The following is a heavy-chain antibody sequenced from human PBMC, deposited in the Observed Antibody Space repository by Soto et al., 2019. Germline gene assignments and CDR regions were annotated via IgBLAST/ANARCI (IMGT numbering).Heavy chain of an antibody. V-gene: IGHV3-21*01. CDR3: ARVMCGDCSSYYYYSMDV. D-gene: IGHD2-21*02. J-gene: IGHJ6*02. CDR1: GFTFGTYT. CDR2: IGTTSSFI. Sequence: EVQLVESGGGQVKPGGSLRLSCAASGFTFGTYTMSWVRQVPGKGLEWVSSIGTTSSFIYYADSVRGRFTISRDNAGDSLYLQMRSLRAEDTAVYYCARVMCGDCSSYYYYSMDVWGQGTTVTVSS.